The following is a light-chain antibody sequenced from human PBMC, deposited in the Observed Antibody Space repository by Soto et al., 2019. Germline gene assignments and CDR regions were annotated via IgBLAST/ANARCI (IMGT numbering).Light chain of an antibody. CDR1: SSNIGNNY. CDR2: END. Sequence: QAVVTQPPSVSAAPGQKVTISCSGSSSNIGNNYVSWYQQLPGTAPNLLIYENDKRPSGIPDRFSGSKSGTSATLGITGLQTGDEADYYCGAWDSSLSAGVFGGGTKLTVL. J-gene: IGLJ3*02. CDR3: GAWDSSLSAGV. V-gene: IGLV1-51*02.